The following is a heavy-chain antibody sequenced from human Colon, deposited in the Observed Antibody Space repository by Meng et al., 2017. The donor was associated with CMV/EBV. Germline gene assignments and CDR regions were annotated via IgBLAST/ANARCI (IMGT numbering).Heavy chain of an antibody. CDR1: GFTFSRYP. J-gene: IGHJ4*02. CDR3: AGVAYDYGDRHFAY. D-gene: IGHD4-17*01. CDR2: ISSTGSFI. Sequence: SGFTFSRYPMTWVRQPPGTGLEWVSSISSTGSFIKYADSVAGRFTISRDNAKTSVYLQINSLRAEDTAVYYCAGVAYDYGDRHFAYWGQGALVTVSS. V-gene: IGHV3-21*01.